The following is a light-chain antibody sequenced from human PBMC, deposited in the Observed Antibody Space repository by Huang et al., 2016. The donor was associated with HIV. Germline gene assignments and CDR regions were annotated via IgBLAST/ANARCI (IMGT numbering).Light chain of an antibody. CDR2: WAS. CDR3: QQYYSSLMFS. V-gene: IGKV4-1*01. Sequence: DIVMTQSPDSLAVSLGERATINCKSSQSVLDSSDNRNYLAWYQKRPGQPPKLLIHWASIREAGVPDRFSGSGSGTDCTLTISSLQAEDVAVYYCQQYYSSLMFSFGQGTRVEIK. J-gene: IGKJ2*03. CDR1: QSVLDSSDNRNY.